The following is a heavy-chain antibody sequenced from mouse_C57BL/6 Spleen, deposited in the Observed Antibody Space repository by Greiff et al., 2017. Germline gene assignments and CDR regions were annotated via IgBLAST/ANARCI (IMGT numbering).Heavy chain of an antibody. D-gene: IGHD2-1*01. CDR2: IYPGSGST. J-gene: IGHJ3*01. V-gene: IGHV1-55*01. CDR3: ARTREYCNSGFAD. CDR1: GYTFTSYW. Sequence: VQLQQPGAELVKPGASVKMSCKASGYTFTSYWITWVKQRPGQGLEWIGDIYPGSGSTNYNEKFKSKATLTVDTPSSTAYMQRSSLTSDDSAVYYCARTREYCNSGFADWGKGTLVTASA.